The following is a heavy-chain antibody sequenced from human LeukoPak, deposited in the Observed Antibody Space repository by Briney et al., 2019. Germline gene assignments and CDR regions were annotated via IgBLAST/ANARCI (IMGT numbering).Heavy chain of an antibody. V-gene: IGHV3-48*03. CDR1: GFTFRSYE. J-gene: IGHJ5*02. D-gene: IGHD3-16*02. CDR2: LSSRGSAF. Sequence: GGSLTLSCEDSGFTFRSYEMNWVGQAPGKGLEWIAYLSSRGSAFSYADSVKGRFTISRDNAKNSLYLQMNSLRAEDTAVYYCAKDHYDYVWGTYRPTNWFDPWGQGTLVTVSS. CDR3: AKDHYDYVWGTYRPTNWFDP.